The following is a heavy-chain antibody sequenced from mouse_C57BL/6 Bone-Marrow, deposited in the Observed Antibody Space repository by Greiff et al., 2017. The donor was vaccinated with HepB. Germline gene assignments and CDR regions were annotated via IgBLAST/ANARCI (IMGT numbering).Heavy chain of an antibody. CDR3: TRSGYYVGAMDY. J-gene: IGHJ4*01. CDR2: IRNKANNHAT. Sequence: EVKLVESGGGLVQPGGSMKLSCAASGFTFSDSWMDWVRQSPEKGLEWVAEIRNKANNHATYYAESVKGRFTISRDDSKSSVYLQMNSLRAEDTGIYYCTRSGYYVGAMDYWGRGTSVTVSS. V-gene: IGHV6-6*01. CDR1: GFTFSDSW. D-gene: IGHD2-3*01.